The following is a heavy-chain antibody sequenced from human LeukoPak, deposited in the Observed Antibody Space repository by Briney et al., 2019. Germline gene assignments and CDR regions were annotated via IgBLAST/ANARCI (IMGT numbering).Heavy chain of an antibody. Sequence: PGGSLRLPCAASGFIFNSYGMHWVRQAPGKGLEWVAVIWSNGSNKYYADSVKGRFTISRDNSKSTLYLQMNSLRAEDTAVYHCARVPLDYSTSAIDYWGQGTLVTVSS. D-gene: IGHD6-6*01. CDR1: GFIFNSYG. V-gene: IGHV3-33*01. J-gene: IGHJ4*02. CDR2: IWSNGSNK. CDR3: ARVPLDYSTSAIDY.